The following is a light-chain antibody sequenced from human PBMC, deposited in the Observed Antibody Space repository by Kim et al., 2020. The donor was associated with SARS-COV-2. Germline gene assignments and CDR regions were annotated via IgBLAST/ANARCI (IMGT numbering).Light chain of an antibody. CDR2: DVN. CDR3: CSYTKSITYV. J-gene: IGLJ1*01. CDR1: SSDIGAYVY. Sequence: GQSITISCTGTSSDIGAYVYVCWYQQHPGKAPKLMIFDVNKRPSGVSNRFSGSKSGNAAALTISGLQAEDEADYYCCSYTKSITYVFGTGTKVTVL. V-gene: IGLV2-14*03.